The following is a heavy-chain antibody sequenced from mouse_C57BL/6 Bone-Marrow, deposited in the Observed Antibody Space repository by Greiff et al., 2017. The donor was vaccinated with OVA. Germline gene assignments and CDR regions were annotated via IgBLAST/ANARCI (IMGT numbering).Heavy chain of an antibody. V-gene: IGHV5-12*01. J-gene: IGHJ4*01. CDR1: GFTFSDYY. Sequence: EVQLVESGGGLVQPGGSLKLSCAASGFTFSDYYMYWVRQTPEKRLEWVAYISNGGGSTYYPDTVKGRFTISRDNAKNTLYLQMSRLKSEDTAMYYCARIHAMDYWGQGTSVTVSS. CDR3: ARIHAMDY. CDR2: ISNGGGST.